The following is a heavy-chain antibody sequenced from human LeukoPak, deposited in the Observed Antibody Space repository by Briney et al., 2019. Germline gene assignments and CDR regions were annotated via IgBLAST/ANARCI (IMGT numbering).Heavy chain of an antibody. CDR3: ARAYENVPLDY. J-gene: IGHJ4*02. Sequence: QTLSLTCTVSGGSLSSGGYYWSWIRQPPGKGLEWIGYIYHSGSTYYSPSLKSRVTISVDRSKNQFSLKLSSVTAADTAVYYCARAYENVPLDYWGQGTLVTVSS. D-gene: IGHD2-8*01. CDR2: IYHSGST. CDR1: GGSLSSGGYY. V-gene: IGHV4-30-2*01.